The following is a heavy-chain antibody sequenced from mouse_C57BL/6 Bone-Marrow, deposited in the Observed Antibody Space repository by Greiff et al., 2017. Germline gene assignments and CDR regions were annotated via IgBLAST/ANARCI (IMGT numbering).Heavy chain of an antibody. D-gene: IGHD2-3*01. J-gene: IGHJ3*01. Sequence: VQLQQSGAELARPGASVKLSCKASGYTFTSYGISWVKQRTGQGLEWIGEIYPRSGNTYYNAKFKGKATLPADKSSSTAYMELRSLTSEDSAVYFCARSVRLLAWFAYWGQGTLVTVSA. CDR2: IYPRSGNT. V-gene: IGHV1-81*01. CDR3: ARSVRLLAWFAY. CDR1: GYTFTSYG.